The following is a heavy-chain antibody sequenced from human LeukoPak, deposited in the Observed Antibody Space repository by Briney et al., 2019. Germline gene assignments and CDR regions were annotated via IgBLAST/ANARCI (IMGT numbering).Heavy chain of an antibody. CDR2: IYYSGNT. V-gene: IGHV4-59*08. CDR3: ARHGIGAVPAEYVDY. CDR1: GVSINGYY. J-gene: IGHJ4*02. D-gene: IGHD6-19*01. Sequence: SETLSLTCTVSGVSINGYYCSWIRQPPGRGLEWIGYIYYSGNTNYSPSLKSRVTISVDASRNQFSLRLSSVTAADTAVYFCARHGIGAVPAEYVDYWGQGTLVTVSS.